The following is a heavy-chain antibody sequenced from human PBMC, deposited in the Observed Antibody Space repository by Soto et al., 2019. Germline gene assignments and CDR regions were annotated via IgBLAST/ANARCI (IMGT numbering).Heavy chain of an antibody. V-gene: IGHV1-46*01. Sequence: ASVKVSCKASGYTFTSYYMHWVRQAPGQGLEWMGIINPSGGSTSYAQKFQGRVTMTRDTSASTAYMELSSLRSEDTAVYYCARGRITMVRGAHYWYFDLWGRGTLVTVSS. J-gene: IGHJ2*01. D-gene: IGHD3-10*01. CDR3: ARGRITMVRGAHYWYFDL. CDR1: GYTFTSYY. CDR2: INPSGGST.